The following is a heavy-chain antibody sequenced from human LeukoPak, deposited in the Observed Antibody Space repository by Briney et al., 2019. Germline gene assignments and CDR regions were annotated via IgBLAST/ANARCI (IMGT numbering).Heavy chain of an antibody. Sequence: PGGSLRLSCAASGFTFSSYEMNWVRQAPGKGLEWVGRIKNKIDGGTPDYAAAVQGRFTISRDDSKNTLYLHMNSLKTEDTALYYCTTVSLQAYYYYAMDVWGQGTTVTVSS. CDR3: TTVSLQAYYYYAMDV. V-gene: IGHV3-15*01. J-gene: IGHJ6*02. CDR1: GFTFSSYE. CDR2: IKNKIDGGTP.